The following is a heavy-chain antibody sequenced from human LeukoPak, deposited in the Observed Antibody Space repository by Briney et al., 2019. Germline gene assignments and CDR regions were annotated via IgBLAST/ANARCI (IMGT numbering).Heavy chain of an antibody. J-gene: IGHJ4*02. V-gene: IGHV3-21*01. CDR3: ARGRMITFGGVIVDDY. Sequence: GGSLRLSCAASGFTFSSYWMSWVRQAPGKGLEWVSSISSSSSYIYYADSVKGRFTISRDNAKNSLYLQMNSLRAEDTAVYYCARGRMITFGGVIVDDYWGQGTLVTVSS. D-gene: IGHD3-16*02. CDR1: GFTFSSYW. CDR2: ISSSSSYI.